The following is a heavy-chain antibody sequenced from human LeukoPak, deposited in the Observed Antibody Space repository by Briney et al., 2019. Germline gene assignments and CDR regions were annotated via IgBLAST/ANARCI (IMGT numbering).Heavy chain of an antibody. CDR2: INPNSGGT. V-gene: IGHV1-2*04. J-gene: IGHJ4*02. CDR3: ARGSVGTRSNYVGARHYYFDY. Sequence: ASVKASCKAPGYTFTDYYMHWVRQAPGHGLEWMGWINPNSGGTNYAQKFQGWVTMTRDTSISTAYMELSRLRSDDTAVYYCARGSVGTRSNYVGARHYYFDYWGQGTLVTVSS. D-gene: IGHD4-11*01. CDR1: GYTFTDYY.